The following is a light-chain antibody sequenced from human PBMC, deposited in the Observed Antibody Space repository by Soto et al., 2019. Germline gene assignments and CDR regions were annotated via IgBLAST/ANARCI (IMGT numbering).Light chain of an antibody. CDR3: CSYGGSYTWV. Sequence: QSALTQPASVSGSPGQSITISCTGTSSDVGNYNLVSWYQQHPGKAPTLMIFDVSQRPSGVPDRFSGSKSGNTASLTISGLQADDEADYYCCSYGGSYTWVFGGGTKLTVL. CDR2: DVS. J-gene: IGLJ3*02. V-gene: IGLV2-11*01. CDR1: SSDVGNYNL.